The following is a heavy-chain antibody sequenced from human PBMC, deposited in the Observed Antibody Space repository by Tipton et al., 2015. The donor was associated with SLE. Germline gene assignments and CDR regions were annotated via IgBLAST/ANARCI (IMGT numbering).Heavy chain of an antibody. V-gene: IGHV4-59*12. J-gene: IGHJ3*02. CDR2: IYYSGST. D-gene: IGHD3-3*01. CDR1: GGSISSYY. CDR3: ARDGPYYDFWSGMGAFDI. Sequence: TLSLTCTVSGGSISSYYWSWIRQPPGKGLEWIGYIYYSGSTNYNHSLKSRVTISVDTSKNQFSLMLRSVTAADTAVYYCARDGPYYDFWSGMGAFDIWGQGTMVTVSS.